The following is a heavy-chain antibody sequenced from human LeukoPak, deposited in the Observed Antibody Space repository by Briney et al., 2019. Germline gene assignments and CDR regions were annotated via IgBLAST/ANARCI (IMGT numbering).Heavy chain of an antibody. CDR1: GYSISSSNW. D-gene: IGHD1-1*01. CDR2: IYYSGST. J-gene: IGHJ3*02. CDR3: ARSADERYTNENDAFDI. Sequence: SETLSLTCAVSGYSISSSNWWGWIRQPPGKGLEWIGYIYYSGSTNYNPSLKSRVTMSVDTSKNQFSLKLSSVTALDTAVYYCARSADERYTNENDAFDIWGQGTMVTVSS. V-gene: IGHV4-28*06.